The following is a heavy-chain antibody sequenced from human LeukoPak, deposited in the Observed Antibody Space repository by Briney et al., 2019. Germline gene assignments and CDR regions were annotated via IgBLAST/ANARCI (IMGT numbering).Heavy chain of an antibody. J-gene: IGHJ5*02. CDR1: GYTFTSYD. V-gene: IGHV1-8*01. CDR3: ARKPYNWNDLFDP. Sequence: ASVKVSCKASGYTFTSYDMNWVRQATGQGLEWMGWMNPNSGNTGYAQKFQGRVTMTRNTSISTAYMELSSLRSEDTAVYYCARKPYNWNDLFDPWGQGTLVTVSS. D-gene: IGHD1-20*01. CDR2: MNPNSGNT.